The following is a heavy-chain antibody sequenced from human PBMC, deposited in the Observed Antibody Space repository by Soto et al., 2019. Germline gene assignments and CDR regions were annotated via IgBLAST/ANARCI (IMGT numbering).Heavy chain of an antibody. CDR3: AKEWGSSGWYNWFDP. V-gene: IGHV3-30*18. CDR2: ISHDGGAT. D-gene: IGHD6-13*01. J-gene: IGHJ5*02. Sequence: WGSLRLSCAASGFTFSTSGMHWIRQAPGKGLEWVAMISHDGGATYYVDSVKGRFTISRDTDKNTLHLQMDSLRPEDTATYYCAKEWGSSGWYNWFDPWGQGTLVTVSS. CDR1: GFTFSTSG.